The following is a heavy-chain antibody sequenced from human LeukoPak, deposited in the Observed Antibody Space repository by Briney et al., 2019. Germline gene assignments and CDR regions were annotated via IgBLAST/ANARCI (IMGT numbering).Heavy chain of an antibody. D-gene: IGHD3-22*01. V-gene: IGHV3-21*01. CDR3: ARDYSPNYYDSSGYLY. CDR1: GFTFSTYT. Sequence: GGSLRLSCAASGFTFSTYTMNWVRQAPGKGLEWVSSISSGSRDIYYADSVKGRFTISRDNAKNSLYLQMNSLRAEDAAVYYCARDYSPNYYDSSGYLYWGQGTLVTVSS. CDR2: ISSGSRDI. J-gene: IGHJ4*02.